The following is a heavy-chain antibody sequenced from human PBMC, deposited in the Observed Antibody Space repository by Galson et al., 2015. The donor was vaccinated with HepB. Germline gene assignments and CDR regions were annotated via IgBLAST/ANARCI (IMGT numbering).Heavy chain of an antibody. V-gene: IGHV6-1*01. Sequence: CAISGDSVSSNRAAWNRIRQSPSRGLEWLGRTYYKSKWYNDYAVSVKSRITINPDTSKNQFSLQVKSVTPEDTAVYYCAREGDYGPNWFDPWGQGTLVTVSS. CDR2: TYYKSKWYN. D-gene: IGHD4-17*01. CDR1: GDSVSSNRAA. CDR3: AREGDYGPNWFDP. J-gene: IGHJ5*02.